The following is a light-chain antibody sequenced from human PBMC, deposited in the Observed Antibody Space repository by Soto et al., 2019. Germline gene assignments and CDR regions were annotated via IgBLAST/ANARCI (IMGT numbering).Light chain of an antibody. CDR3: QQYEPYSGT. V-gene: IGKV1-5*03. J-gene: IGKJ3*01. CDR2: RAS. Sequence: DIQMTQSPSTLSASVGDRVTITCRASQTINTWLAWYQQKPGKAPKLLIYRASNLVSGVPSRFSGSGSGTEFTLTISRLQPDDFSIYYCQQYEPYSGTFGPGTKVDI. CDR1: QTINTW.